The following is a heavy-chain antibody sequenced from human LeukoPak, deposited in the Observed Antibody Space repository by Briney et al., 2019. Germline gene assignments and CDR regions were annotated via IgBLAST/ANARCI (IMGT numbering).Heavy chain of an antibody. V-gene: IGHV3-30*02. Sequence: GGSLRLSCAASGFTFSSYGMHWVRQAPGKGLEWVAFIRYDGSNKYYADSVKGRFTISRDNSKNTLYLQMNSLRAEDTAVYYCAKGHRSSGWYGIQHWGQGTLVTVSS. D-gene: IGHD6-19*01. CDR2: IRYDGSNK. CDR3: AKGHRSSGWYGIQH. J-gene: IGHJ1*01. CDR1: GFTFSSYG.